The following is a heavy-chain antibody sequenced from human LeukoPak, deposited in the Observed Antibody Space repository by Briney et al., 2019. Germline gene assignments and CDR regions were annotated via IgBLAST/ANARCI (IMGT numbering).Heavy chain of an antibody. Sequence: PSETLSLTCTVAGGSISSYYWSWIRQPPGKGLEWIGYIYYSGSANYNPSHKRRVTISVDTSKNQFSLKLSSVTAADTAVYYCARGKVGQQLVAYPDYWGQGTLVTVSS. J-gene: IGHJ4*02. D-gene: IGHD6-13*01. CDR1: GGSISSYY. V-gene: IGHV4-59*01. CDR2: IYYSGSA. CDR3: ARGKVGQQLVAYPDY.